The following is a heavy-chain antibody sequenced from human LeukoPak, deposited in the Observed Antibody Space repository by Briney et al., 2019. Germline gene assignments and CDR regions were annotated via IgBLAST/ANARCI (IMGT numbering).Heavy chain of an antibody. V-gene: IGHV4-59*01. Sequence: SETLSLTCTVSGGSISSYYWSWIRRPPGKGLEWLGYIYSSGSTNYNPSLESRVTISVDTSKNQFSLKLSSVTAADTAVYYCARHYYHSSGSYSFDYWGQGTLVTVSS. D-gene: IGHD3-22*01. CDR1: GGSISSYY. CDR3: ARHYYHSSGSYSFDY. J-gene: IGHJ4*02. CDR2: IYSSGST.